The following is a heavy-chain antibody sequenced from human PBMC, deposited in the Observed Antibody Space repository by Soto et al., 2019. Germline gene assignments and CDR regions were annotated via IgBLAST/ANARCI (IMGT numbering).Heavy chain of an antibody. V-gene: IGHV3-21*06. Sequence: GGSLRLSCSASGVTFSDKNMSWVRQVPGKGLEWVSGISGGGSYIFYADSVQGRFSISRDNPKNSLFLEMNSLRVEDTAVYYCARDSDCHSTSCFFPPHVWGQGTTVTVSS. CDR1: GVTFSDKN. CDR2: ISGGGSYI. J-gene: IGHJ6*02. CDR3: ARDSDCHSTSCFFPPHV. D-gene: IGHD2-2*01.